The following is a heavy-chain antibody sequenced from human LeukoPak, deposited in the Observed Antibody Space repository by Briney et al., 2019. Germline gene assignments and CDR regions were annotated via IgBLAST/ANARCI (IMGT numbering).Heavy chain of an antibody. V-gene: IGHV3-11*01. Sequence: GGSLRLSCAASGFTFSDYYMSWIRQAPGKGLEWLSYISSRGSGIFYADSVKGRFTVSRDNAKNSLYLEVSGLRAEDTAVYYCARESRGSWTIYGLWGQGTLVTVSS. CDR3: ARESRGSWTIYGL. CDR1: GFTFSDYY. CDR2: ISSRGSGI. D-gene: IGHD6-13*01. J-gene: IGHJ4*02.